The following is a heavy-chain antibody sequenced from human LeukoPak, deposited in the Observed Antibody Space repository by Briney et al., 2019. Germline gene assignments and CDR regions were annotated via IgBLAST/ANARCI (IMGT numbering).Heavy chain of an antibody. CDR1: GGSISSGSYY. CDR2: IYTSGST. CDR3: AAQGGATDY. J-gene: IGHJ4*02. Sequence: SETLSLTCTVSGGSISSGSYYWSWIRQPAGKGLEWIGRIYTSGSTNYNLSLKSRVTISVDTSKNQFSLKLSSVTAADTAVYYCAAQGGATDYWGQGTLVTVSS. V-gene: IGHV4-61*02. D-gene: IGHD1-26*01.